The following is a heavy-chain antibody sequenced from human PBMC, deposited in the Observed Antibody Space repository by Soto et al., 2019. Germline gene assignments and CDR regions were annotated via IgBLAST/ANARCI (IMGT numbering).Heavy chain of an antibody. V-gene: IGHV3-11*03. D-gene: IGHD6-13*01. CDR1: GFTFSDYY. CDR3: ARTIAAAGGRRYFDL. CDR2: ISSSSSYT. J-gene: IGHJ2*01. Sequence: GGSPRRSCAACGFTFSDYYMSWIRQNPGKGLEWVSYISSSSSYTNYADSVKGRFTISRDNAKNSLYLQMNSLRDEDTAVYHCARTIAAAGGRRYFDLWGRGTLVTVSS.